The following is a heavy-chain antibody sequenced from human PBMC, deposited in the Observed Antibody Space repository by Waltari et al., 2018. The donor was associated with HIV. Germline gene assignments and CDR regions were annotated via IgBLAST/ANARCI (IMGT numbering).Heavy chain of an antibody. V-gene: IGHV3-48*01. CDR1: GFTFSSYS. CDR2: ISSSGSTI. D-gene: IGHD1-26*01. J-gene: IGHJ4*02. Sequence: EVQLVESGGGLEQPGGSLRLSCAASGFTFSSYSMNWVRQAPGKVLGWVSYISSSGSTIYYADSVRGRFTISRDNAKNSLYLQLNSLRAEDTAVYYCARDYSGTYADFDYWGQGTLVTVSS. CDR3: ARDYSGTYADFDY.